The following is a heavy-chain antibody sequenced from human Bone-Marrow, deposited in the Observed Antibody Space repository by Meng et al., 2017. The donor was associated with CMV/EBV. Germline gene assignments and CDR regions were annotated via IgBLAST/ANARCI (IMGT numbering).Heavy chain of an antibody. CDR1: GFTFTYYA. CDR3: AKASTDTAMGDY. J-gene: IGHJ4*02. D-gene: IGHD5-18*01. CDR2: IWYDASNK. V-gene: IGHV3-33*06. Sequence: GGSLRLSCATSGFTFTYYAMHWVRQAPGKGLEWVAIIWYDASNKYYADSVKGRFTISRDNSKNTLYLQMNSLRAEDTAVYYCAKASTDTAMGDYWGQGTLVTVSS.